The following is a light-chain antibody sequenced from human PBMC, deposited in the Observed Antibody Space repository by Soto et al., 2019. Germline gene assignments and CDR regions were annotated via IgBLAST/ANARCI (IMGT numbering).Light chain of an antibody. CDR1: QTAGTC. J-gene: IGKJ1*01. Sequence: EIEMTQSPSTLSASVRERVTITCRASQTAGTCLAWYQQRPGRAPRFFIYNASSITNGVPLRFSGSGSGTQFTLTNSSLQPDDFATYYCQQYISYSRTFGQGTKVDI. CDR3: QQYISYSRT. CDR2: NAS. V-gene: IGKV1-5*03.